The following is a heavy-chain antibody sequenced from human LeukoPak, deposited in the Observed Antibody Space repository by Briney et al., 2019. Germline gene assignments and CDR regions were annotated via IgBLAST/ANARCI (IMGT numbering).Heavy chain of an antibody. Sequence: GGSLRLSCAASGFTFSSFWMIWVRQAPGKGLEWVANIKEDGSVKNYVDSVKGRFTISRDNSKNTLYLQMNSLRAEDTAVYYCAKWGSTRSSSWYPIDYWGQGTLVTVSS. D-gene: IGHD6-13*01. J-gene: IGHJ4*02. CDR1: GFTFSSFW. CDR2: IKEDGSVK. V-gene: IGHV3-7*01. CDR3: AKWGSTRSSSWYPIDY.